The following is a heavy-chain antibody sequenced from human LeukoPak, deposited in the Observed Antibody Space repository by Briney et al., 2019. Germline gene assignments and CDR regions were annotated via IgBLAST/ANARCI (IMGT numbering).Heavy chain of an antibody. V-gene: IGHV4-4*02. CDR1: GGSISSSNW. CDR2: IYHSGST. Sequence: SGTLSLTWAVSGGSISSSNWWSWVRQPPGKGLEWIGEIYHSGSTNYNPSLKSRVTISVDKSKNQFSLKLSSVTAADTAVYYCARGAHYYGSGTYLDYWGQGTLVTVSS. J-gene: IGHJ4*02. D-gene: IGHD3-10*01. CDR3: ARGAHYYGSGTYLDY.